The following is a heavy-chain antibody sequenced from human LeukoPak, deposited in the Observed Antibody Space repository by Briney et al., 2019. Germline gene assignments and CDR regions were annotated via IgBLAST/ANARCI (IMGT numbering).Heavy chain of an antibody. CDR3: ARDASLDV. Sequence: SETLSLTCSVSGGSISSGGYYWNWIRQYPGKGLEWIGSIYYSGTTYYNPSLKNRATISVDTSKNQFFLKLNSVTAADTAVYYCARDASLDVWGQGTTVTVSS. CDR2: IYYSGTT. J-gene: IGHJ6*02. V-gene: IGHV4-31*03. CDR1: GGSISSGGYY.